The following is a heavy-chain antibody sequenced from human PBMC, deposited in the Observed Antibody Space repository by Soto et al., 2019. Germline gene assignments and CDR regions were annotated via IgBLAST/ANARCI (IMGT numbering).Heavy chain of an antibody. J-gene: IGHJ6*02. CDR3: TRGAVVVPAGVYYYYGMDV. D-gene: IGHD2-2*01. V-gene: IGHV1-69*02. CDR1: GGTFSSYT. Sequence: GASVKVSCKASGGTFSSYTISWVRQAPGQGLEWMGRIIPILGIANYAQKFQGRVTITADKSTSTAYMELSSLRSEDTAVYYCTRGAVVVPAGVYYYYGMDVWGQGTTVTVSS. CDR2: IIPILGIA.